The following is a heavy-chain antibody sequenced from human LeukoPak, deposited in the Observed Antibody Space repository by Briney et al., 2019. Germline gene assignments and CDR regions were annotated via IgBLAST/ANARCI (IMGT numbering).Heavy chain of an antibody. CDR3: AKTSVGEGRIIGSGYFDN. V-gene: IGHV3-23*01. CDR1: GFTSSNYG. J-gene: IGHJ4*02. D-gene: IGHD2-15*01. Sequence: GGSLRLSCAASGFTSSNYGMHWVRQAPGKGLEWVSIISGSGTVTYYADSVKGRFTISRDNSKNTLYLQMNSLRAEDTAVYYCAKTSVGEGRIIGSGYFDNWGQGTLVTVSS. CDR2: ISGSGTVT.